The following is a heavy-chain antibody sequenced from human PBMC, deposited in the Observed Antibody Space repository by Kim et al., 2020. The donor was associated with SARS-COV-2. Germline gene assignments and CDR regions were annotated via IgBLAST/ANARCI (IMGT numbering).Heavy chain of an antibody. CDR3: VRGTSSHPGVNY. D-gene: IGHD2-2*01. J-gene: IGHJ4*02. V-gene: IGHV3-74*01. Sequence: SYGDSVKGRVTISRDNAKNALYPQMDGRSAEDTAVYYCVRGTSSHPGVNYWGQGTLVTVSS.